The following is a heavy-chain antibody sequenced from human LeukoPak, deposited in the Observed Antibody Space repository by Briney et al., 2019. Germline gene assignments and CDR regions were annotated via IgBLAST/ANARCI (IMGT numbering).Heavy chain of an antibody. J-gene: IGHJ4*02. CDR2: IYPGDSDT. CDR1: GYSFTSYW. Sequence: GESLKISCKGSGYSFTSYWIGWVRQMPGKGLEWMGIIYPGDSDTRYSPSFQGQVTISADKSISTAYLQWSSLKASDTAMYYCARHVGGGLHYGSGSYLRYWGQGTLVTVSS. D-gene: IGHD3-10*01. V-gene: IGHV5-51*01. CDR3: ARHVGGGLHYGSGSYLRY.